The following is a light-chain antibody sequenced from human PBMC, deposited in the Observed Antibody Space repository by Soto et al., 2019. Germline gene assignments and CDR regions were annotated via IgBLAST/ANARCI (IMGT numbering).Light chain of an antibody. CDR1: QGIGDT. CDR2: DTS. V-gene: IGKV3-15*01. CDR3: QHYVNWPLT. Sequence: EIVMTQSPATLSVSAGEGATLSCRASQGIGDTLAWYQQKPGQTPRLLIYDTSIRATGVPARSSGSRSGAEFTLTISSLQSEDFAVYYCQHYVNWPLTFGGGTQVDIK. J-gene: IGKJ4*01.